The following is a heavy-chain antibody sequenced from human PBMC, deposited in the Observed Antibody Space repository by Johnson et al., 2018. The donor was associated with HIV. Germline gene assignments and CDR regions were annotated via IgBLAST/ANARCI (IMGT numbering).Heavy chain of an antibody. D-gene: IGHD1-26*01. CDR3: AKDTVSGSYYDAFDI. CDR1: GFTFSSYG. Sequence: QMQLVESGGGVIRPGGSLRLSCAASGFTFSSYGMHWVRQAPGKGLEWVAFIRYDGSNKYYADSVKGRFPISRDNSKNTLYLQMNSLRAEDTAVYYCAKDTVSGSYYDAFDIWGQGTMVTVSS. CDR2: IRYDGSNK. V-gene: IGHV3-30*02. J-gene: IGHJ3*02.